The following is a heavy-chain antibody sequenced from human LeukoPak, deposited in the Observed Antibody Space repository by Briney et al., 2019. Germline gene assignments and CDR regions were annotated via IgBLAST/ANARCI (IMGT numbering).Heavy chain of an antibody. V-gene: IGHV5-10-1*01. CDR1: GYSFTSYW. Sequence: GESLRISCKGSGYSFTSYWISWVRQMPGKGLEWMGRIDPSDSYTNYSPSFQGHVTISADKSICTAYLQWSSLKASDTAMYYCASTGGYSSSWPNYWGQGTLVTVSS. CDR2: IDPSDSYT. J-gene: IGHJ4*02. D-gene: IGHD6-13*01. CDR3: ASTGGYSSSWPNY.